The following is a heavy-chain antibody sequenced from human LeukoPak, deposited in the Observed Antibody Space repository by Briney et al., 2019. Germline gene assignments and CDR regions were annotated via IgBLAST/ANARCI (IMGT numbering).Heavy chain of an antibody. CDR2: IYTSGST. V-gene: IGHV4-4*07. CDR3: ARDHLHCSSTSCYTNDYYYYMDV. Sequence: SETLSLTCTVSGGSISSYYWSWIRQPAGKGLEWIGRIYTSGSTNYNPSLKSRVTMSVDTSKNQFSLKLSSVTAADTAVYYCARDHLHCSSTSCYTNDYYYYMDVWGKGTTVTVSS. D-gene: IGHD2-2*02. J-gene: IGHJ6*03. CDR1: GGSISSYY.